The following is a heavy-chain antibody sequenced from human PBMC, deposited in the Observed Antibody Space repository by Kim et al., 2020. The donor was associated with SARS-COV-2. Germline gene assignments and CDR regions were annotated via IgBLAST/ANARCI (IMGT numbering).Heavy chain of an antibody. V-gene: IGHV4-34*01. J-gene: IGHJ4*02. CDR3: ARGGYCSGGSCYEFDVDY. D-gene: IGHD2-15*01. CDR1: GGSFSGYY. CDR2: INHSGSS. Sequence: SETLSLTCGVYGGSFSGYYWSWIRQPPGKGLEWIGEINHSGSSNYNPSLKSRVTISVDTSKNQFSLKLSSVTAADTAVYYCARGGYCSGGSCYEFDVDYWGQGTLVTVSS.